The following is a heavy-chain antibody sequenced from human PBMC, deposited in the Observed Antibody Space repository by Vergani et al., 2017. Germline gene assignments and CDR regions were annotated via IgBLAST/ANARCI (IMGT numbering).Heavy chain of an antibody. CDR1: GGSISSGGYY. CDR2: SYYSGST. D-gene: IGHD3-3*01. Sequence: QVQLQESGPGLVKPSQTLSLTCTVSGGSISSGGYYWSWIRQHPGKGLEWIGYSYYSGSTYYNPSLKSRVTISVDTSKNQFSLKLSSVTAADTAVYYCARAPYYDCWSGYLDPQPPSLDYWGQGTLVTVSS. CDR3: ARAPYYDCWSGYLDPQPPSLDY. V-gene: IGHV4-31*03. J-gene: IGHJ4*02.